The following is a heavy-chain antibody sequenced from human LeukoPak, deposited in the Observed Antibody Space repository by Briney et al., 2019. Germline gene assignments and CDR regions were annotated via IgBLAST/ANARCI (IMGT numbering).Heavy chain of an antibody. CDR3: ARRGLAVAAVVAFDI. Sequence: SETLSLTCTVSGGSISSYYWSWIRQPPGKGLEWIGYIYYSGSTNYNPSLKSRVTISVDTSKNQFSLKLSSVTAADTAVYYCARRGLAVAAVVAFDIWGKGTTVTVSS. CDR2: IYYSGST. CDR1: GGSISSYY. V-gene: IGHV4-59*08. J-gene: IGHJ6*04. D-gene: IGHD2-15*01.